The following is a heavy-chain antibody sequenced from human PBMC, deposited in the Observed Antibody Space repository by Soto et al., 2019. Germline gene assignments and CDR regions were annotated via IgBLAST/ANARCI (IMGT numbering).Heavy chain of an antibody. J-gene: IGHJ5*02. CDR3: ARKDKSGYFNWFSP. V-gene: IGHV5-51*01. CDR2: IFPSDSDT. Sequence: GESLKISCRTSGYRFTSYWIAWVRQMPGKGLEWMGIIFPSDSDTRYSPSFQGQVTISADRSTSTVFLQWASLKASDTAVYFCARKDKSGYFNWFSPWGQGTRVTVS. D-gene: IGHD3-22*01. CDR1: GYRFTSYW.